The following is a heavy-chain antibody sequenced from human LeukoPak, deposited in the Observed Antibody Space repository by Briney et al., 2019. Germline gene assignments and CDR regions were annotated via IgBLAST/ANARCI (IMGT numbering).Heavy chain of an antibody. CDR3: AKGVTGYSSSWSSYYYYGMDV. CDR1: GFTFSSYS. CDR2: ISSSSSYI. D-gene: IGHD6-13*01. V-gene: IGHV3-21*04. J-gene: IGHJ6*02. Sequence: PGGSLRLSCAASGFTFSSYSMNWVRQAPGKGLEWVSSISSSSSYIYYADSVKGRFTISRDNAKNSLYLQMNSLRAEDTAVYYCAKGVTGYSSSWSSYYYYGMDVWGQGTTVTVSS.